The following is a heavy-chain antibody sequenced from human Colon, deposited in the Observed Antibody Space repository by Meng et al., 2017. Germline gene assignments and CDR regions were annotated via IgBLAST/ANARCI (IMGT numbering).Heavy chain of an antibody. D-gene: IGHD4-17*01. CDR2: IYYTGNT. V-gene: IGHV4-61*03. J-gene: IGHJ5*02. Sequence: QAQLQESGPGLVRPSEPLSLTCTVSGASVSSDSHYWSWIRQSPGKGLEWIGYIYYTGNTNYNPSLASRVSMSLDTSKNHFSLHLTSVTAADTAIYYCARVNGDFDEAWFDPWGQGTLVTVSS. CDR1: GASVSSDSHY. CDR3: ARVNGDFDEAWFDP.